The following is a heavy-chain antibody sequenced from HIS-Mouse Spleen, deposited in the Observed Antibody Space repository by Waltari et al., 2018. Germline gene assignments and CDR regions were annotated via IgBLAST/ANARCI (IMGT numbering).Heavy chain of an antibody. Sequence: QLQLQESCPGLVKPSETLSLTCTVPGGPLSSSSYYWGWIRQPPGKGLEWIGSIYYSGSTYYNPSLKSRVTISVDTSKNQFSLKLSSVTAADTAVYYCAREIPYSSSWYDWYFDLWGRGTLVTVSS. CDR3: AREIPYSSSWYDWYFDL. J-gene: IGHJ2*01. CDR2: IYYSGST. V-gene: IGHV4-39*07. CDR1: GGPLSSSSYY. D-gene: IGHD6-13*01.